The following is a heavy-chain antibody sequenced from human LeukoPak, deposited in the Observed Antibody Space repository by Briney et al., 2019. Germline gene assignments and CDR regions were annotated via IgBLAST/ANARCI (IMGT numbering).Heavy chain of an antibody. CDR2: IFHSGST. Sequence: SETLSLTCTVSGYSISKDYYWGWIRPPPGKGLECIGSIFHSGSTFYNPSLKSRVTISVDTSKNQFSLKLSSVTAADTAVYYCARGRYDSSGYGMDVWGQGTTVTVSS. J-gene: IGHJ6*02. D-gene: IGHD3-22*01. CDR1: GYSISKDYY. V-gene: IGHV4-38-2*02. CDR3: ARGRYDSSGYGMDV.